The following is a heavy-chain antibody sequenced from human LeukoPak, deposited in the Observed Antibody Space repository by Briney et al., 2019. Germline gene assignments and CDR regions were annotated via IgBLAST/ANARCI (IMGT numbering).Heavy chain of an antibody. CDR3: ARLNDYDSSGYYYVADY. CDR1: GYSFSTYW. D-gene: IGHD3-22*01. V-gene: IGHV5-51*01. CDR2: IYPGDSDT. Sequence: GQSLKISCKGSGYSFSTYWIGWVRQMPGKGLERMGIIYPGDSDTRYSPSFQGQVTISADKSISAAYLQWSSLKASDTAMYYCARLNDYDSSGYYYVADYWGQGTLVTVSS. J-gene: IGHJ4*02.